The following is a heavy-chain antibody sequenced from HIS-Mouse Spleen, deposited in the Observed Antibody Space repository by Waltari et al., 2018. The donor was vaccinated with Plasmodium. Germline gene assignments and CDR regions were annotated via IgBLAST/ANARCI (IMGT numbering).Heavy chain of an antibody. V-gene: IGHV4-38-2*02. Sequence: QVQLQESGPGLVKPSETLSLTCTVSGYSISSGYYWGWIRQPPGKGLEWSGSIYHSGSNDSNPSLKSRVTISVDTSKNQFSLKRSSVTAADTAVYYCARGVGYSSSWYWFDPWGQGTLVTVSS. D-gene: IGHD6-13*01. CDR2: IYHSGSN. J-gene: IGHJ5*02. CDR1: GYSISSGYY. CDR3: ARGVGYSSSWYWFDP.